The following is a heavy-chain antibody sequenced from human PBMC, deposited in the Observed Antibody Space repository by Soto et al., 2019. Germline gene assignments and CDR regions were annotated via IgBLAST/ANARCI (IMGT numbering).Heavy chain of an antibody. Sequence: GASVKVSCKASGYTFTGYYIHWVRQAPGQGLEWMGWINPNSGGTNYAQKFQGRVTMTRDTSISTAYMELSRLRSDDTAVYYCARDFLMITFGGVIGFSGMDVWGQGTTVTVSS. CDR3: ARDFLMITFGGVIGFSGMDV. CDR2: INPNSGGT. J-gene: IGHJ6*02. V-gene: IGHV1-2*02. CDR1: GYTFTGYY. D-gene: IGHD3-16*02.